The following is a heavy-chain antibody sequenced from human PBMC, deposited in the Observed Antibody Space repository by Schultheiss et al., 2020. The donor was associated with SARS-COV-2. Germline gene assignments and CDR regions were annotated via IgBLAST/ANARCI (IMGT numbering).Heavy chain of an antibody. Sequence: SQTLSLTCTVSGASIRTAYWSWVRQSPGKGLEWIGYIYNTVTTNYNPSLKSRVTISVDTSKNEVSLKLSSVTAADTAVYYCARGPLPELVAVAGTEEAYYMDVWGKGTTVTVSS. CDR3: ARGPLPELVAVAGTEEAYYMDV. D-gene: IGHD6-19*01. CDR1: GASIRTAY. J-gene: IGHJ6*03. V-gene: IGHV4-59*08. CDR2: IYNTVTT.